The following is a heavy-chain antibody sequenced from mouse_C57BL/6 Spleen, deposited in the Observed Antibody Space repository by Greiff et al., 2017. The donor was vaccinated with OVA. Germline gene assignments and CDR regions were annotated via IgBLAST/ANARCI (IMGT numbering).Heavy chain of an antibody. D-gene: IGHD1-1*01. CDR1: GFTFTDYY. Sequence: EVKLVESGGGLVQPGGSLSLSCAASGFTFTDYYMSWVRQPPGKALEWLGFIRNKANGYTTEYSASVKGRFTISRDNSQSILYLQMNALRAEDSATYYCASSHYYGSSYPAYWGQGTTLTVSS. J-gene: IGHJ2*01. CDR3: ASSHYYGSSYPAY. CDR2: IRNKANGYTT. V-gene: IGHV7-3*01.